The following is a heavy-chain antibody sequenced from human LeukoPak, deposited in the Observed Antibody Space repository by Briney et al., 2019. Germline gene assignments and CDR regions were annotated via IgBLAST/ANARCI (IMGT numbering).Heavy chain of an antibody. CDR1: GFTFSSYE. J-gene: IGHJ4*02. CDR3: TSRGYGDYNGFDY. D-gene: IGHD4-17*01. CDR2: ISSSGSTI. Sequence: GGSLRLSCAASGFTFSSYEMNWVRQAPGKGLEWVSYISSSGSTIYYADSVKGRFTISRDNAKNSLYLQMNSLRAEDTAVYYCTSRGYGDYNGFDYWGQGTLVTVSS. V-gene: IGHV3-48*03.